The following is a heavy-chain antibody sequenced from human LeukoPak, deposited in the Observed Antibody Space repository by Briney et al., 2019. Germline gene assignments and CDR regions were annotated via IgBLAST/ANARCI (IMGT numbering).Heavy chain of an antibody. J-gene: IGHJ3*02. CDR3: ERGKDGGFI. Sequence: EASVKVSCKASGYTFTGYYMHWVRQAPGQGLEWMGRINPNGGGTIYAQQFQGRVTMTRDTSTSTVYMVLKSLRSDDTAVYYCERGKDGGFIWGQGTMVTVSS. D-gene: IGHD3-16*01. CDR1: GYTFTGYY. CDR2: INPNGGGT. V-gene: IGHV1-2*02.